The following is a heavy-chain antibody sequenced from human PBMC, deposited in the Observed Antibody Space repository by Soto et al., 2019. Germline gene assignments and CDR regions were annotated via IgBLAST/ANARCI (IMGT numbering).Heavy chain of an antibody. D-gene: IGHD4-17*01. V-gene: IGHV3-30*18. CDR1: GFTFSSYG. CDR3: AKPRLCLMTTVTTGFDY. CDR2: ISYDGSNK. J-gene: IGHJ4*02. Sequence: QVQLVESGGGVVQPGRSLTLSCAASGFTFSSYGMHWVRQAPGKGLEWVAVISYDGSNKYYADSVKVRFTISRDNSKNSLYLQMNSLRAEDTAVYYCAKPRLCLMTTVTTGFDYGGQGTLVTVSS.